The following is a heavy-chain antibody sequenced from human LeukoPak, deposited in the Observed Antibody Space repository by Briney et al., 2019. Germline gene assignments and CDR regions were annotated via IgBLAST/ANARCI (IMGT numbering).Heavy chain of an antibody. CDR1: GGSISSYY. D-gene: IGHD2-15*01. CDR2: IYYSGST. V-gene: IGHV4-59*12. CDR3: ARGGYCSGGSCYLTWFDP. Sequence: SETLSLTCTVSGGSISSYYWSWIRQPPGKGLEWIGYIYYSGSTYYNPSLKSRLTISVDTSKNQFSLKLSSVTAADTAVYYCARGGYCSGGSCYLTWFDPWGQGTLVTVSS. J-gene: IGHJ5*02.